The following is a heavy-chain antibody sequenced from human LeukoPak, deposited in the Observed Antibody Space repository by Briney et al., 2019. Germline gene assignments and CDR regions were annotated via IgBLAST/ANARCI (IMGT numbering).Heavy chain of an antibody. D-gene: IGHD2-15*01. CDR1: GDSVSSNSAA. V-gene: IGHV6-1*01. CDR2: TYYRSRWYN. Sequence: SQTLSLTCAISGDSVSSNSAAWNWIRQSPSRGLEWLGRTYYRSRWYNDYAVSVKSRITINPDTSKNQFSLQLNSVTPEDTAVYYCAREEDNGYCSGGSCYGSWNGIDYWGQGTLVTVSS. J-gene: IGHJ4*02. CDR3: AREEDNGYCSGGSCYGSWNGIDY.